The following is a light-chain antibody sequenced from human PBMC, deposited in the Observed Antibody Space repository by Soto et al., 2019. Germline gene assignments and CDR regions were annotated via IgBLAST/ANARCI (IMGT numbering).Light chain of an antibody. CDR1: KLGNKD. CDR2: QNS. J-gene: IGLJ2*01. CDR3: QVWDSSTVV. Sequence: SYELIQPPSVSVSPGQTASITCSGDKLGNKDGYWYQQKPGQSPVMVIYQNSKRPSGIPERFSGSNSGNTATLTISGTQAMDEADYYCQVWDSSTVVFGGGTKLTVL. V-gene: IGLV3-1*01.